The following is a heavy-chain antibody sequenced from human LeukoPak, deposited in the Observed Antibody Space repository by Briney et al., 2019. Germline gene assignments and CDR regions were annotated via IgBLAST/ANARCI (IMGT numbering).Heavy chain of an antibody. D-gene: IGHD6-13*01. CDR3: ARGSTAAAGTGVWFDP. V-gene: IGHV4-34*01. CDR2: INHSGST. Sequence: PSETLSLTYAVYGGSFSGYYWSWIRQPPGKGLQWIGEINHSGSTNYNPSLKSRVTISVDTSKNQFSLKLSSVTAADTAVYYCARGSTAAAGTGVWFDPWGQGTLVTISS. J-gene: IGHJ5*02. CDR1: GGSFSGYY.